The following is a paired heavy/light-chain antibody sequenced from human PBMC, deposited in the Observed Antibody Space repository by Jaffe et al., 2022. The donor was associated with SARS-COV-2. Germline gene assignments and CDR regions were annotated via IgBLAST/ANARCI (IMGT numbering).Light chain of an antibody. CDR3: VLFMGSGIWV. J-gene: IGLJ3*02. CDR1: SGSVSTSHF. CDR2: STN. Sequence: QTVVTQEPSFSVSPGGTVTFTCGLSSGSVSTSHFPSWYQQTPGQAPRMLIYSTNSRSSGVPDRFSGSILGNKAALTITGAQADDESDYYCVLFMGSGIWVFGGGTRLTVL. V-gene: IGLV8-61*01.
Heavy chain of an antibody. CDR3: ARLGGGNNYGWGYFAFDV. CDR1: GFSFAFHG. J-gene: IGHJ6*02. V-gene: IGHV3-23*01. CDR2: ISGSGGTI. D-gene: IGHD5-18*01. Sequence: EVQLLESGGGLVQPGGSLRLSCAASGFSFAFHGMSWVRQAPGKGPQWVSVISGSGGTIYSAESVKGRFTISRDNSKNTLDLQMNSLRVEDTALYYCARLGGGNNYGWGYFAFDVWGQGAMVTVSS.